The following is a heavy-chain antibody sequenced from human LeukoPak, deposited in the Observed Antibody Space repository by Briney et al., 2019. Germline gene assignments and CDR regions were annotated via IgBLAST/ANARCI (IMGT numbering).Heavy chain of an antibody. D-gene: IGHD5/OR15-5a*01. Sequence: PSEALSLTCSVSGASFNSYWWSWVRQPPERGLEWIAYIHHSGGTKYNPSLRSRATISLDTSKNQVSLMLTSATAADTAVYFCAAHVLFDSNNYSFWFDPWGQGTLVTVSP. CDR1: GASFNSYW. J-gene: IGHJ5*02. CDR3: AAHVLFDSNNYSFWFDP. CDR2: IHHSGGT. V-gene: IGHV4-59*08.